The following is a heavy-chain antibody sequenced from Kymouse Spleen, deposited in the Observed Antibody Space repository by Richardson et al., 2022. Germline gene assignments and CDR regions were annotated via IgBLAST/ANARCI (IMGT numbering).Heavy chain of an antibody. J-gene: IGHJ6*02. CDR3: ARDQSNYSYYYYYYGMDV. Sequence: EVQLVESGGGVVRPGGSLRLSCAASGFTFDDYGMSWVRQAPGKGLEWVSGINWNGGSTGYADSVKGRFTISRDNAKNSLYLQMNSLRAEDTALYYCARDQSNYSYYYYYYGMDVWGQGTTVTVSS. CDR2: INWNGGST. V-gene: IGHV3-20*d01. D-gene: IGHD4-11,IGHD4-11*01. CDR1: GFTFDDYG.